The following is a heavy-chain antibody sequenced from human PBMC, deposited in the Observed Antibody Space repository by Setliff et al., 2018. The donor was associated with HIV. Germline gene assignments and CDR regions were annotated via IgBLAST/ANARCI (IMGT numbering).Heavy chain of an antibody. CDR2: INHSGRI. Sequence: SETLSLTCAVYGGSFSGYYWSWIRKPPGKGLEWIGEINHSGRINCNPSLKSRITISVDTSKNQFSLKLTSVTAADMGVYYCARGRKKTLAVSGTRYFDFWGQGTLVTVSS. CDR1: GGSFSGYY. D-gene: IGHD6-19*01. CDR3: ARGRKKTLAVSGTRYFDF. J-gene: IGHJ4*02. V-gene: IGHV4-34*01.